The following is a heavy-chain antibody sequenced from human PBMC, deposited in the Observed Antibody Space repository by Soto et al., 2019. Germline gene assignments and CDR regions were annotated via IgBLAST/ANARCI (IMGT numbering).Heavy chain of an antibody. Sequence: QVQLQESGPGLVKPSQTLSLTCTVSGGSISSGDYYWSWIRQPPGKGLEWIGYIYYSGSTYYNPSLKSRVTISVDTSKNQFSLKLSSVTAADTAVYYCARGEDYYDSSGLFDYWGQGTLVTVSS. CDR3: ARGEDYYDSSGLFDY. CDR2: IYYSGST. CDR1: GGSISSGDYY. J-gene: IGHJ4*02. V-gene: IGHV4-30-4*01. D-gene: IGHD3-22*01.